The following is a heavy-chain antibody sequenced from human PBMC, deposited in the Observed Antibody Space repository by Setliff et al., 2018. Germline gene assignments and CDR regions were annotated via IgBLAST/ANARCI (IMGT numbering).Heavy chain of an antibody. J-gene: IGHJ4*02. CDR2: IYPDGTT. V-gene: IGHV4-4*08. D-gene: IGHD6-13*01. Sequence: ETLSLTCIVSGDSISGYFWSWIRRPPGKGLEWIGYIYPDGTTNYNPSLKSRMTISLDMSKNQFSLTLRSVTAADTAMYYCARGINSVSWTPKYWGRGTLVTVSS. CDR3: ARGINSVSWTPKY. CDR1: GDSISGYF.